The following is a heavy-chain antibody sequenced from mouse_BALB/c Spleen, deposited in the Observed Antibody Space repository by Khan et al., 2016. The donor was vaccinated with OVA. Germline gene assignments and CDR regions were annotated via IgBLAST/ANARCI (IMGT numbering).Heavy chain of an antibody. V-gene: IGHV3-2*02. CDR2: ISYSGNT. D-gene: IGHD1-1*01. CDR3: ARVYGGDFDY. CDR1: GYSITSDYA. Sequence: VQLKQSGPGLVKPSQSLSLTCTVTGYSITSDYAWNWIRQFPGNKLEWMGFISYSGNTNYNTSLKSRISITRATSKNQFFLQLNSVTTEDTATDYCARVYGGDFDYWGQGTTLTGSS. J-gene: IGHJ2*01.